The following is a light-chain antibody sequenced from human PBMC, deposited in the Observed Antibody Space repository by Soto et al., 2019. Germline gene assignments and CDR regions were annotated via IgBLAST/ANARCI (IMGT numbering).Light chain of an antibody. V-gene: IGLV4-69*01. CDR1: SGRSSFA. Sequence: QSVLTQSPSASASLGASVSLTCTLNSGRSSFAIAWHQQQPEKGPRYLMKVNSDGSHSKGDGIPDRFAGSSSGTERYLTISSLQSEDEADYYCQTWGADSLVVFVGGTQLTVL. CDR2: VNSDGSH. J-gene: IGLJ2*01. CDR3: QTWGADSLVV.